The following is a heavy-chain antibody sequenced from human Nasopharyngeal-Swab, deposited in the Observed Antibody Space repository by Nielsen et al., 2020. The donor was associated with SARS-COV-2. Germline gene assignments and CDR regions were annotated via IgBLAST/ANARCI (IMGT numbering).Heavy chain of an antibody. CDR3: ARDRSRYDIWSGYRTSYYFDL. CDR1: GFSFSNYG. CDR2: IWFDGSRK. D-gene: IGHD3-3*01. Sequence: GGSLRLSCAASGFSFSNYGMHWVRQAPGKGLQWVASIWFDGSRKYYADSMKGRYTISRDNSKNTLYLQTNSLRVDDTAVYFCARDRSRYDIWSGYRTSYYFDLWGQGTLVSVSS. J-gene: IGHJ4*02. V-gene: IGHV3-33*01.